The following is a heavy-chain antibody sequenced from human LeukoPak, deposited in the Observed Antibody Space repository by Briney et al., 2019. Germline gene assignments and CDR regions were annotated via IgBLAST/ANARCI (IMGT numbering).Heavy chain of an antibody. CDR2: MSCSGNTI. V-gene: IGHV3-11*01. D-gene: IGHD3-22*01. J-gene: IGHJ4*02. CDR3: ASEAYYYDSSDYYFPGGFDY. Sequence: GGSLRLSCAASGFTFSDYSMNWLPQAPGEGLEGVSYMSCSGNTIYYADSVKGRFTISRDNAKNSLYLQMNSLRAEDTAVYYCASEAYYYDSSDYYFPGGFDYWGQGTLVTVSS. CDR1: GFTFSDYS.